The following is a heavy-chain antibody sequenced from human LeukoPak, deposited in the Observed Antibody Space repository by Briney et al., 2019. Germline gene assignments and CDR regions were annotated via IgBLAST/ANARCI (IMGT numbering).Heavy chain of an antibody. D-gene: IGHD2-15*01. V-gene: IGHV1-2*02. Sequence: ASPKVSCMHSRYTLTAYNIHWVPQAPGQGVEWMGWIDSKNGDTKYAQKLRSAVITSRETSIGIAYMDMRRVIDDKTALYICASHAYCCGSRCSFQWVAPRGEGGPVTVSS. CDR1: RYTLTAYN. J-gene: IGHJ5*02. CDR3: ASHAYCCGSRCSFQWVAP. CDR2: IDSKNGDT.